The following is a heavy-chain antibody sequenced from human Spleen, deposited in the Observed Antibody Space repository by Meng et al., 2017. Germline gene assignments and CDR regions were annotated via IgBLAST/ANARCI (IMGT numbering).Heavy chain of an antibody. Sequence: GESLKISCAASGFIFNNYDMSWVRQAPGKGLEWVSTISKSGDNTYYPDSVKGRFTISRDNSKNTVYLQMHSLRAEDTAVYYCAKEGCSGGSCGSGTDYWGQGTQVTVSS. CDR3: AKEGCSGGSCGSGTDY. D-gene: IGHD2-15*01. CDR2: ISKSGDNT. CDR1: GFIFNNYD. J-gene: IGHJ4*02. V-gene: IGHV3-23*01.